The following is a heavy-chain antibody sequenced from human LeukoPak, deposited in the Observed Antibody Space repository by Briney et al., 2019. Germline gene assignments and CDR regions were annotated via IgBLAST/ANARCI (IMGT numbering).Heavy chain of an antibody. CDR2: IYYSGST. CDR3: ARGSSSGYRDAFDI. V-gene: IGHV4-59*01. J-gene: IGHJ3*02. Sequence: SETLSLTCTVSGGSISSYYWSWIRQPPGKGLEWIGYIYYSGSTNYNPSLKSRVTISVDTSKNQISLKLSSVTAADTAVYYCARGSSSGYRDAFDIWGQGTMVTVSS. CDR1: GGSISSYY. D-gene: IGHD3-22*01.